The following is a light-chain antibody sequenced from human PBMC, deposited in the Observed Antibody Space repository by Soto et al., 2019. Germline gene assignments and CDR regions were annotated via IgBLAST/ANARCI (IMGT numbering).Light chain of an antibody. CDR1: QSISSW. CDR3: QHYNSYSEA. Sequence: DIQMTQSPSILSASVGDRVTITCRASQSISSWLAWYQQKPGKAPKLLIYDASSLESGVPSRFSGSASGTEFTLTISSLQPDDFATYYCQHYNSYSEAFGQGTKVDIK. V-gene: IGKV1-5*01. CDR2: DAS. J-gene: IGKJ1*01.